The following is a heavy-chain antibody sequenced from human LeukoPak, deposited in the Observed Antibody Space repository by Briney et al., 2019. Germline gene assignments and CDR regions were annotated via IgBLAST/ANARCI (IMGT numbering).Heavy chain of an antibody. D-gene: IGHD2-8*01. CDR2: INPNSGGT. J-gene: IGHJ4*02. CDR1: GYTFTGNY. Sequence: ASVKVSCKASGYTFTGNYMHWVRQAPGQGLEWMGWINPNSGGTNYAQKFQDRVTMTSDTSISTAYMELSSLRSDDTAVYFCAREYCTNGVCYKAHDYWGQGTLVTVSS. CDR3: AREYCTNGVCYKAHDY. V-gene: IGHV1-2*02.